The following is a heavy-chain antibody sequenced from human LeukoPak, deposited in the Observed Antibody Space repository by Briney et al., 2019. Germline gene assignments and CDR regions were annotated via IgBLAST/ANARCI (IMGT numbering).Heavy chain of an antibody. CDR2: INQDGSEK. Sequence: GGSLRLSCAASGFTFSRSWMSWVRQAPGKGLEWVANINQDGSEKYYVDSMKGRYTVSRDNARNSLYLQMDSLRAEDTAVYYCARGGTFVSDYWGQGTLVTVSS. J-gene: IGHJ4*02. CDR3: ARGGTFVSDY. V-gene: IGHV3-7*01. D-gene: IGHD1-1*01. CDR1: GFTFSRSW.